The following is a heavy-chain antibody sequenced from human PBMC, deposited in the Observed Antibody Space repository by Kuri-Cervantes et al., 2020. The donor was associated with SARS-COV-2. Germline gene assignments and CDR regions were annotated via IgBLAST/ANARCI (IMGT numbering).Heavy chain of an antibody. CDR1: GFTFSSYS. J-gene: IGHJ6*02. CDR3: ARDSPDSSSWYYYYYGMDV. V-gene: IGHV3-21*01. CDR2: ISSSSSYI. D-gene: IGHD6-13*01. Sequence: GESLKISCASSGFTFSSYSMNWVRQAPGKGLEWVSSISSSSSYIYYADSVKGRFTISRDNAKNSLYLQMNSLRAEDTAVYYCARDSPDSSSWYYYYYGMDVRGQGTTVTVSS.